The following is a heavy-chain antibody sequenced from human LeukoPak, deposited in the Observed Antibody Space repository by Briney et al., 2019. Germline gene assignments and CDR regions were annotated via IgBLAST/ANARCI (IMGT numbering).Heavy chain of an antibody. V-gene: IGHV4-34*01. D-gene: IGHD1-14*01. Sequence: SETLSLTCAVYGGSFNSYYWTWVRQPPGKGLGWIGEVYHLGTTAYNPSLESRVTISVDTSKNQFSLRLNSVTAADTAVYYCARGVFPGIPRKNYFDPWGQGILVTVSS. CDR1: GGSFNSYY. CDR2: VYHLGTT. J-gene: IGHJ5*02. CDR3: ARGVFPGIPRKNYFDP.